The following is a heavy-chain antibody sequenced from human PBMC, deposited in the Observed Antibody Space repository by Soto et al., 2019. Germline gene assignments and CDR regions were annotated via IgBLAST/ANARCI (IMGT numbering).Heavy chain of an antibody. J-gene: IGHJ6*02. CDR1: GYTFTSYG. D-gene: IGHD2-2*01. CDR3: ASYPRRKACSSTSCAPGYYYCGMDV. Sequence: ASVKVSCKASGYTFTSYGISWVRQAPGQGLEWMGWISAYNGNTNYAQKLQGRVTMTTDTSTSTAYMELRSLRSDDTAVYYCASYPRRKACSSTSCAPGYYYCGMDVWGQGTTVTVSS. CDR2: ISAYNGNT. V-gene: IGHV1-18*04.